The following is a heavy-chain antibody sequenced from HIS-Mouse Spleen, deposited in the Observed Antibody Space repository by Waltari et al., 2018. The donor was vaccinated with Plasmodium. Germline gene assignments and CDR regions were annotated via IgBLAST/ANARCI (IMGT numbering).Heavy chain of an antibody. Sequence: EVQLLESGGGLVQPGGSLRLSCAASGFTFSSYALSGVRQAPGKGLEWVSAISGSGGSTYYADSVKGRFTISRDNSKNTLYLQMNSLRAEDTAVYYCAKDQEYSSSWYLDYWGQGTLVTVSS. D-gene: IGHD6-13*01. CDR1: GFTFSSYA. J-gene: IGHJ4*02. CDR3: AKDQEYSSSWYLDY. CDR2: ISGSGGST. V-gene: IGHV3-23*01.